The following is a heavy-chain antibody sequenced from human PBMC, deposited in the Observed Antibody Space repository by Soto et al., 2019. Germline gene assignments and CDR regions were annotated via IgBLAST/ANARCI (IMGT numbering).Heavy chain of an antibody. D-gene: IGHD3-10*01. V-gene: IGHV1-2*04. CDR1: GYTFTGYY. CDR3: AREFMVRGAYGMDV. Sequence: QVQLVQSGAEVKKPGASVKVSCKASGYTFTGYYMHWVRQAPGQGLEWMGWINPNSGGTNYAQKFQGWVTMTRDTSISTAYMELSRLRSDDTAVYYCAREFMVRGAYGMDVWCQGTTVTVSS. CDR2: INPNSGGT. J-gene: IGHJ6*02.